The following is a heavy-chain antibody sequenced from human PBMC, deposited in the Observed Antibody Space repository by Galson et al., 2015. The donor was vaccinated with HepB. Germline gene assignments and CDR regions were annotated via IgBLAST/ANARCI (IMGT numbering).Heavy chain of an antibody. V-gene: IGHV3-21*01. CDR3: AREGFSYDFWSGYSDRYYYYGMDV. D-gene: IGHD3-3*01. CDR2: ISSSSSYI. Sequence: SLRLSCAASGFTFSSYSMNWVRQAPGKGLEWVSSISSSSSYIYYADSVKGRFTISRDNAKNSLYLQMNSLRAEDTAVYYCAREGFSYDFWSGYSDRYYYYGMDVWGQGTTVSVSS. J-gene: IGHJ6*02. CDR1: GFTFSSYS.